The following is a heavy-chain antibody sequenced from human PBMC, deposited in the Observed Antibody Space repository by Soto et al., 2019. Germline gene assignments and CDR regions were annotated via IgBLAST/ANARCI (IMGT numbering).Heavy chain of an antibody. CDR2: INHSGST. D-gene: IGHD5-18*01. CDR3: ARAKYSNIRGYSYGYRKAYFDY. Sequence: QVQLQQWGAGLLKPSETLSLTCAVYGGSFSGYYWSWIRQPPGKGLEWIGEINHSGSTNYNPSLKSRVTISVDTSKNQFSLKLSSVTAADTAVYYCARAKYSNIRGYSYGYRKAYFDYWGQGTLVTVSS. V-gene: IGHV4-34*01. CDR1: GGSFSGYY. J-gene: IGHJ4*02.